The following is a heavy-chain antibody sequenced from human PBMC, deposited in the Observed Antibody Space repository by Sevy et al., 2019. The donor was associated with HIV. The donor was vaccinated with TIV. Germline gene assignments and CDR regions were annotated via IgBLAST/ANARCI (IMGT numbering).Heavy chain of an antibody. CDR2: INISPNTI. V-gene: IGHV3-48*03. CDR3: AREGHGGFHTSLDY. J-gene: IGHJ4*02. CDR1: GFTFSSYQ. Sequence: GGSLRLSCAASGFTFSSYQMNWVRQAPGKGLEWISYINISPNTIYYADSVKGRFTISRDNAKNSLYLQMNTLRAEDTAVYYCAREGHGGFHTSLDYWGQGTLVTVS. D-gene: IGHD2-15*01.